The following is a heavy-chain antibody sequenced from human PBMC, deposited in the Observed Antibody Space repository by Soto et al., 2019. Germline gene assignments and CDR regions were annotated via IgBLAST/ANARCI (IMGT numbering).Heavy chain of an antibody. V-gene: IGHV5-10-1*01. D-gene: IGHD7-27*01. Sequence: GEALKTSCKGSGDRLLDYWISWVRQMPGKGLEWMGRIYPSDSYSTYRPSFQGHVTIPVDKSITTAYLQWSSLKASDTAIYYWARHRMRPTNSALDVWGQGTTVTVSS. CDR3: ARHRMRPTNSALDV. CDR2: IYPSDSYS. CDR1: GDRLLDYW. J-gene: IGHJ6*02.